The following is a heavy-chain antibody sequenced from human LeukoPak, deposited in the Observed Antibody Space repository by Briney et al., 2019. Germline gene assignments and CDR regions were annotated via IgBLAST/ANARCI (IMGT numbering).Heavy chain of an antibody. V-gene: IGHV4-4*02. CDR2: IYHSGST. J-gene: IGHJ4*02. CDR3: ARVGVAAAGLDY. D-gene: IGHD6-13*01. Sequence: SETLSLTCAVSGGSISSSNWWSWVRQPPGKGLEWIGEIYHSGSTNYNPSLKSRVTISVDKSKNQFSLKLTSVTAADAAVYYCARVGVAAAGLDYWGQGTLVTVSS. CDR1: GGSISSSNW.